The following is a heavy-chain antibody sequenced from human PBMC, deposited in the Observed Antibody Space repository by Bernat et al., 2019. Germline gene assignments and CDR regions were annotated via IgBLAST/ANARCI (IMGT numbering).Heavy chain of an antibody. CDR3: AKLMGAGYYFGMDV. D-gene: IGHD2-8*01. CDR2: SSGSGGST. Sequence: EVQLLESGGGVVQPGGSLRLSRAAAGFTFSNYGMSWGRQAPGEGLEWVSESSGSGGSTYYADSVRGRFAISRDNSKNTLYLQMNSLRAEDTAVYYCAKLMGAGYYFGMDVWGQGTTVTVSS. CDR1: GFTFSNYG. V-gene: IGHV3-23*01. J-gene: IGHJ6*02.